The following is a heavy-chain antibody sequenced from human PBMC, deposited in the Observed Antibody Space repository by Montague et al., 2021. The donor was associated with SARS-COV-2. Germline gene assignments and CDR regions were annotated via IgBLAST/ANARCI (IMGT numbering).Heavy chain of an antibody. Sequence: SETLSLTCAVSPGSFSNYYWTWIRQSPGKGLEWIGEINQGGAPNYTPSLKSRVTISLDTSKKQISLKLNSVTVADTAVFFCARGRPVQGSFRHFDSISSGALDIWAQGSLVIVSS. CDR2: INQGGAP. V-gene: IGHV4-34*01. J-gene: IGHJ3*02. CDR1: PGSFSNYY. CDR3: ARGRPVQGSFRHFDSISSGALDI. D-gene: IGHD3-9*01.